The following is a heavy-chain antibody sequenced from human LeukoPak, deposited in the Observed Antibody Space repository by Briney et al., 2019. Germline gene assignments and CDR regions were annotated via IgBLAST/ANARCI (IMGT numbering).Heavy chain of an antibody. CDR3: AKEYSSGPLYWYFDL. D-gene: IGHD6-19*01. J-gene: IGHJ2*01. CDR2: ISGSGGST. Sequence: GGSLRLSCAASGFTFSSYAMSWVRQAPGEGLEWVSAISGSGGSTYYADSVKGRFTISRDNSKNTLYLQMNSLRAEDTAVYYCAKEYSSGPLYWYFDLWGRGTLVTVSS. CDR1: GFTFSSYA. V-gene: IGHV3-23*01.